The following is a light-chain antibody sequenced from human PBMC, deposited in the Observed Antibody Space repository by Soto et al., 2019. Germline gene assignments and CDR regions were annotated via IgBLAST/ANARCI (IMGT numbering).Light chain of an antibody. CDR1: QGFTSTY. CDR3: QQYGSSLT. V-gene: IGKV3-20*01. J-gene: IGKJ4*01. Sequence: ELGLTQSPATWPLPQGEKPPLSSRPIQGFTSTYLAWYQRKPGQAPRLVILGASNRATAIPDRFSGSGSGTDFTLTISRLEPEDFAVYYCQQYGSSLTFGGGTKVEIK. CDR2: GAS.